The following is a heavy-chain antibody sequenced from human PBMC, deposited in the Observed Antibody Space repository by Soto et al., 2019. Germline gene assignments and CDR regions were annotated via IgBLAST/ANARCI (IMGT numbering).Heavy chain of an antibody. V-gene: IGHV6-1*01. D-gene: IGHD3-10*01. J-gene: IGHJ4*02. CDR3: AGGSGSLNY. CDR1: GDSVSSNSAA. Sequence: SQTLSLTCAISGDSVSSNSAAWNRIRQSPSRGLEWLGRTYYRSKWYNEYAVSVKSRITINPDTSKSQFSLQLNSVTPEDTAVYYCAGGSGSLNYWGQGSLVTVSS. CDR2: TYYRSKWYN.